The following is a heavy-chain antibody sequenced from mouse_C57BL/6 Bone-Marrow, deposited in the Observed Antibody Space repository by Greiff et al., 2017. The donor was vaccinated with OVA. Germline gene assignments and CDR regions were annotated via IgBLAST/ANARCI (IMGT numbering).Heavy chain of an antibody. V-gene: IGHV5-16*01. Sequence: EVKLVESEGGLVQPGSSMKLSCTASGFTFSDYYMAWVRQVPEKGLEWVANINYDGSSTYYLDSLKSRFISSRDNAKNILYLQMSSLKSEDTATYYCARSWYFDVWGTGTTVTVSS. CDR2: INYDGSST. J-gene: IGHJ1*03. CDR3: ARSWYFDV. CDR1: GFTFSDYY.